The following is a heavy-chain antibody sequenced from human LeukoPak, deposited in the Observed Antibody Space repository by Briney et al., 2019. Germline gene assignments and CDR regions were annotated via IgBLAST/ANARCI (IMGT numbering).Heavy chain of an antibody. CDR3: AKGGDYDILTGRTYYFDY. D-gene: IGHD3-9*01. J-gene: IGHJ4*02. CDR1: GFTFSSYA. Sequence: GRSLRLSCAASGFTFSSYAMSWVRQAPGKGLEWVSAISGSGGSIYYADSVKGRFTISRDNSKNTLYLQMNSLRAEDTAVYYCAKGGDYDILTGRTYYFDYWGQGTLVTVSS. CDR2: ISGSGGSI. V-gene: IGHV3-23*01.